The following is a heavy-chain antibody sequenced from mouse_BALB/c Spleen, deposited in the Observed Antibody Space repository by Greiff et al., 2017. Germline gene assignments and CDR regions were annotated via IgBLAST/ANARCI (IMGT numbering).Heavy chain of an antibody. CDR3: AKNGEGYDGAMDY. D-gene: IGHD2-2*01. CDR1: GFSLTSYG. CDR2: IWRGGST. V-gene: IGHV2-5-1*01. J-gene: IGHJ4*01. Sequence: VHLVESGPSLVQPSQSLSITCTVSGFSLTSYGVHWVRQSPGKGLEWLGVIWRGGSTDYNAAFMSRLSITKDNSKSQVFFKMNSLQADDTAIYYCAKNGEGYDGAMDYWGQGTSVTVSS.